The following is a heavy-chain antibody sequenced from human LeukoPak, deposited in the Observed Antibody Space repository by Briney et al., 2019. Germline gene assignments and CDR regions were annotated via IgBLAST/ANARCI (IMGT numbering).Heavy chain of an antibody. D-gene: IGHD3-16*02. CDR1: GFTFDDYA. CDR2: ISWNSGSI. J-gene: IGHJ4*02. CDR3: AKVSLRLGELSSFDY. Sequence: GGSLRLSCAASGFTFDDYAMHWVRQAPGKGLEWVSGISWNSGSIGYADSVKGRFTISRDNAKNSLYLQMNSLRAEDTALYYCAKVSLRLGELSSFDYWGQGTLVTVPS. V-gene: IGHV3-9*01.